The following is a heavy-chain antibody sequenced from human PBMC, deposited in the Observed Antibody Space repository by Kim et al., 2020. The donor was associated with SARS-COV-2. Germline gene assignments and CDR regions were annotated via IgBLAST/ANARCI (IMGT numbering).Heavy chain of an antibody. CDR3: ARGARRSSSSSLHY. CDR2: INHSGST. Sequence: SETLSLTCAVYGGSFSGYYWSWIRQPPGKGLEWIGEINHSGSTNYNPSLKSRVTISVDTSKNQFSLKLSSVTAADTAVYYCARGARRSSSSSLHYWGQGTLVTVSS. J-gene: IGHJ4*02. V-gene: IGHV4-34*01. D-gene: IGHD6-6*01. CDR1: GGSFSGYY.